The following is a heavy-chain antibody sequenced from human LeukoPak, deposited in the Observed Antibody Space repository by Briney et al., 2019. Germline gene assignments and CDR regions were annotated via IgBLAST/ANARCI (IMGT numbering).Heavy chain of an antibody. CDR3: ARDRDVDYGNDGFDI. CDR2: ISSSGSTI. V-gene: IGHV3-48*03. CDR1: GFTFSSYE. Sequence: GSLRLSCAASGFTFSSYEMNWVRQAPGKGLEWVSYISSSGSTIYYADSVKGRFTISRDNAKNSLYLQMNSLGAEDTAVYHCARDRDVDYGNDGFDIWGQGTTVTVSS. D-gene: IGHD4/OR15-4a*01. J-gene: IGHJ3*02.